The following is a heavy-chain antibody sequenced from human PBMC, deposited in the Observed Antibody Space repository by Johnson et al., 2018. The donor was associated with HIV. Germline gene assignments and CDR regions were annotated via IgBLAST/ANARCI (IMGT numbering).Heavy chain of an antibody. Sequence: EVQVVESGGGLVQPGGSLRLSCAASGFTVSSNYMSWVRQAPGKGLEWVSVIYSGGSTYYADSVKGRFTISRDNSKNTLYLQMNSLRAEDTAVYYCARYLTEKTPNAFDIWGQGTMVTVSS. CDR1: GFTVSSNY. V-gene: IGHV3-66*01. J-gene: IGHJ3*02. CDR3: ARYLTEKTPNAFDI. CDR2: IYSGGST. D-gene: IGHD2-15*01.